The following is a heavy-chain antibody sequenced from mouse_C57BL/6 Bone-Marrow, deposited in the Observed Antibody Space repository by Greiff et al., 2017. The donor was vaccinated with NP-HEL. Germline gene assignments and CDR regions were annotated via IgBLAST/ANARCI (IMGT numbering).Heavy chain of an antibody. CDR1: GFTFSDAW. V-gene: IGHV6-6*01. CDR3: TRTLLRYFDV. CDR2: IRNKANNHAT. D-gene: IGHD2-12*01. J-gene: IGHJ1*03. Sequence: EVQGVESGGGLVQPGGSMKLSCAASGFTFSDAWMDWVRQSPEKGLEWVAEIRNKANNHATYYAESVKGRFTISRDDSKSSVYLQMNSLRAEDTGIYYCTRTLLRYFDVWGTGTTVTVSS.